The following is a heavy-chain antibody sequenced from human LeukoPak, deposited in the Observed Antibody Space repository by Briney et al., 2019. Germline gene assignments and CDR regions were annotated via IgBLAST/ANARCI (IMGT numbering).Heavy chain of an antibody. V-gene: IGHV3-53*01. CDR3: ARVYNYVFDY. Sequence: GWSLRLSCAASGFTVSSSHMTWVRQAVGKGLEWVSFIYSGGDTSYADSVKGRFTISRDNSNNTLYLQMNSLRAEDTAVYYCARVYNYVFDYWGQGTLVTVSS. CDR1: GFTVSSSH. CDR2: IYSGGDT. D-gene: IGHD3-10*02. J-gene: IGHJ4*02.